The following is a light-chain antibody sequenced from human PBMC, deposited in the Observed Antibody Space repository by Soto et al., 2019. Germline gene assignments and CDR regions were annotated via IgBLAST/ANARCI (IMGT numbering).Light chain of an antibody. CDR1: SSDVGGYNY. Sequence: QSVLTQPASVSGSPGQSITIPCTGTSSDVGGYNYVSWYQQHPGKAPKLMIYDVSNRPSGVSNRFSGSKSGNTASLTISGLQAEDEADYYCNSHTSSSTYVFGTGTEVTV. V-gene: IGLV2-14*01. CDR3: NSHTSSSTYV. J-gene: IGLJ1*01. CDR2: DVS.